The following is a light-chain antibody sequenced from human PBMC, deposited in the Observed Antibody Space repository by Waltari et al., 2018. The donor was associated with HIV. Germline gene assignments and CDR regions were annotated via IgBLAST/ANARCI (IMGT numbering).Light chain of an antibody. CDR3: QVWDSTSDWV. Sequence: SYVLTQPPSVSVAPGQTASITCGGDNLGTKSVHWYQQKSGQAPVLVVSDNTDRPSGIPERFSGANAGNTATLTLNRVEAGDEADDYCQVWDSTSDWVFGGGSKLTVL. V-gene: IGLV3-21*02. CDR2: DNT. CDR1: NLGTKS. J-gene: IGLJ3*02.